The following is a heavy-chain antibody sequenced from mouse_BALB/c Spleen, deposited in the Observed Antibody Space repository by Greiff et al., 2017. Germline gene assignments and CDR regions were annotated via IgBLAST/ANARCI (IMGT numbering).Heavy chain of an antibody. D-gene: IGHD1-1*01. J-gene: IGHJ4*01. CDR3: ARDAEITTVVGAMDY. V-gene: IGHV5-4*02. Sequence: EVKLVESGGGLVKPGGSLKLSCAASGFTFSDYYMYWVRQTPEKRLEWVATISDGGSYTYYPDSVKGRFTISRDNAKNNLYLQMSSLKSEDTAMYYCARDAEITTVVGAMDYWGQGTSVTVSS. CDR2: ISDGGSYT. CDR1: GFTFSDYY.